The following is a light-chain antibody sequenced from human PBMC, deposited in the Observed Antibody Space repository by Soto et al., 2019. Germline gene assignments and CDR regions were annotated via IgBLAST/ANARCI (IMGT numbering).Light chain of an antibody. V-gene: IGKV3-20*01. CDR3: QQCGSSPS. J-gene: IGKJ1*01. CDR1: QSVSSSY. Sequence: EIVLTQSPGTLSLSPGERATLSCRASQSVSSSYLAWYQQKPGQAPRLLIYATSSRATGIPDRFSGSGSGTDFTLAISRLEPEDFAVYYWQQCGSSPSFGQGTKVELK. CDR2: ATS.